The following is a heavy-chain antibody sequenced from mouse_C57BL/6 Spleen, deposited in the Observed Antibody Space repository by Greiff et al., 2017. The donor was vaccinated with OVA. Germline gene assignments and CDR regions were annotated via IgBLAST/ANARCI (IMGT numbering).Heavy chain of an antibody. D-gene: IGHD2-3*01. V-gene: IGHV5-9-1*02. CDR2: ISSGGDCI. CDR3: TSYDGDFYAMDY. Sequence: EVKLEESGEGLVQPGGSLKLSCAASGFTFTSYAMSWVRQTPEKRLEWVAYISSGGDCIYYPDTVTGRFTISRDNARNTLYLQMSSLKSEDTARYDCTSYDGDFYAMDYWGQGTSVTVAS. J-gene: IGHJ4*01. CDR1: GFTFTSYA.